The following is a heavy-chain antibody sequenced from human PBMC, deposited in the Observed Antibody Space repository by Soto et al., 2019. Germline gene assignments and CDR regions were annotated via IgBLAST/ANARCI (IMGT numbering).Heavy chain of an antibody. J-gene: IGHJ4*02. Sequence: QVHLVQSGAEVKKPGASVKVSCKASGYTFNRYAIHWVRQAPGQSLEGMGWISTSSGDTKYSEKIQCRATSTRDTSASTAYLELGSLSSEDTAVYYWARNIQDCSGGSCGSYFDYWGQGTLVHVSA. CDR3: ARNIQDCSGGSCGSYFDY. CDR1: GYTFNRYA. D-gene: IGHD2-15*01. V-gene: IGHV1-3*04. CDR2: ISTSSGDT.